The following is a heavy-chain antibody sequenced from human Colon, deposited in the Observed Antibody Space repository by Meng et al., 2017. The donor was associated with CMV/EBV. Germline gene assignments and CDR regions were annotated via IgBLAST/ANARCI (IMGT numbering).Heavy chain of an antibody. CDR2: ISPGSSSI. V-gene: IGHV3-21*01. D-gene: IGHD1-14*01. J-gene: IGHJ4*02. CDR3: ATYITASTDY. Sequence: GESLKISCAGSGFTFSNYWMHWVRQAPGKGLEWVSSISPGSSSIHYADSVKGRFSVSRDNAKNSLYLQMDSLRAEDTAVYYCATYITASTDYWGPGTLVTVSS. CDR1: GFTFSNYW.